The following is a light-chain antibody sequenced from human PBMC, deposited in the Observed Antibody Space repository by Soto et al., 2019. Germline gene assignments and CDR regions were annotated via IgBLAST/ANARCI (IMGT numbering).Light chain of an antibody. CDR1: DTISVY. J-gene: IGKJ3*01. CDR2: ASS. V-gene: IGKV1-27*01. Sequence: DIQMTQSPSSLSASVGDRVTITCRASDTISVYLAWYQHKPGKVPERLIYASSILQSGVPSRFSGSKSVTEFTLTISSLQPEDVGTYYCHTYNTALFPFGQGTKLESK. CDR3: HTYNTALFP.